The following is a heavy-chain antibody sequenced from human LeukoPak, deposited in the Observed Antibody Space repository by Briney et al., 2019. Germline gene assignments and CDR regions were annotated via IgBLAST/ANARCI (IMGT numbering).Heavy chain of an antibody. Sequence: GASVKVSCKASGYTFTSYDINWVRQAPGQGLEWMGGIIPIFGTANYAQKFQGRVTITADESTSTAYMELSSLRSEDTAVYYCASGGGYSGYDHPPVNWGQGTLVTVSS. CDR2: IIPIFGTA. CDR3: ASGGGYSGYDHPPVN. V-gene: IGHV1-69*13. D-gene: IGHD5-12*01. J-gene: IGHJ4*02. CDR1: GYTFTSYD.